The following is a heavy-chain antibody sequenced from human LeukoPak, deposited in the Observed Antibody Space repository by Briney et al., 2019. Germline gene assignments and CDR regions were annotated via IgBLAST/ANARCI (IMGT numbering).Heavy chain of an antibody. CDR3: ARGSGSYHDY. CDR1: GFTFSSYA. Sequence: RGSLRLSCAASGFTFSSYAMHWVRQAPGKGLEWVAVISYDGSNKYYADSVKGRFTISRDNSKNTLYLQMNSLRAEDTAVYYCARGSGSYHDYWGQGTLVTVSS. V-gene: IGHV3-30*04. D-gene: IGHD3-10*01. CDR2: ISYDGSNK. J-gene: IGHJ4*02.